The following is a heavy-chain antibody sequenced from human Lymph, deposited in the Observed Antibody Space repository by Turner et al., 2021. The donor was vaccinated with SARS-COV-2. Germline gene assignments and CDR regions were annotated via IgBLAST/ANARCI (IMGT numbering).Heavy chain of an antibody. J-gene: IGHJ6*02. D-gene: IGHD3-3*01. V-gene: IGHV1-24*01. CDR3: ATGPYDLWRGAYPGYYGMDV. Sequence: QVQLVQSGAVVMKPGASVKVSCKVSGYTLTEVSMHCVRKAPGKGLEWLGGYVHKDGETNYAQQVQGRVNMTEDTSTDTAYMEQSSMRSEDTAVYYCATGPYDLWRGAYPGYYGMDVWGQGTTVTVSS. CDR2: YVHKDGET. CDR1: GYTLTEVS.